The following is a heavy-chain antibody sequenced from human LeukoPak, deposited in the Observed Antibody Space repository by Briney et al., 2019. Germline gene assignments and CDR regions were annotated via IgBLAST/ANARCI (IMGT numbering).Heavy chain of an antibody. CDR2: INPNTGGT. Sequence: GASVKVSCKASGYTFTGYYMHWVRQAPGQGLEWMGWINPNTGGTNYAQKFQGRVTMTRDTTISTAYMELSRLTSDDTAVYYCGSYPRYSSSPPFDYWGQGTLVTVSS. CDR1: GYTFTGYY. J-gene: IGHJ4*02. D-gene: IGHD6-19*01. V-gene: IGHV1-2*02. CDR3: GSYPRYSSSPPFDY.